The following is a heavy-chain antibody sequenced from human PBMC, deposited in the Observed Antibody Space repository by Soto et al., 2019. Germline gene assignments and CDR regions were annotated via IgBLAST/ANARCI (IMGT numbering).Heavy chain of an antibody. CDR2: IYYSGST. CDR1: GGSISSYY. Sequence: PSETLSLTCTVSGGSISSYYWSWIRQPPGKGLEWIGYIYYSGSTNYNPSLKSRVTISVDTSKNQFSLKLSSVTAADTAVYYCASILAAAGTGWFDPWGQGTLVTVSS. D-gene: IGHD6-13*01. CDR3: ASILAAAGTGWFDP. J-gene: IGHJ5*02. V-gene: IGHV4-59*08.